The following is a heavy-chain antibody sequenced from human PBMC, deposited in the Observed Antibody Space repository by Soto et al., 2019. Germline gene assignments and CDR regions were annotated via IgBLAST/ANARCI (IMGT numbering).Heavy chain of an antibody. CDR2: IIPIFGTA. CDR3: ARVLGIAVAGTSWFDP. Sequence: QVQLVQSGAAVKKPGSSVKVSCKASGGTFSSYAISWVRQATGQGLEWMGGIIPIFGTANYAQKFQGRVTITADESTSTAYMELSSLRSEDTAVYYCARVLGIAVAGTSWFDPWGQGTLVTVSS. J-gene: IGHJ5*02. D-gene: IGHD6-19*01. CDR1: GGTFSSYA. V-gene: IGHV1-69*01.